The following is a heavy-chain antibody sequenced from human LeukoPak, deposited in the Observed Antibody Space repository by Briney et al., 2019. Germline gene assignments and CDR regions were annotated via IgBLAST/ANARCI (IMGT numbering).Heavy chain of an antibody. CDR2: ISYDGSNK. CDR1: GFTFSSYA. Sequence: PGRSLRLSCAASGFTFSSYAMHWVRQAPSKGLEWVAVISYDGSNKYYADSVKGRFTISRDNSKNTLYLQMNSLRAEDTAVYYCARDDYGDFYFDYWGQGTLVTVSS. J-gene: IGHJ4*02. CDR3: ARDDYGDFYFDY. D-gene: IGHD4-17*01. V-gene: IGHV3-30*04.